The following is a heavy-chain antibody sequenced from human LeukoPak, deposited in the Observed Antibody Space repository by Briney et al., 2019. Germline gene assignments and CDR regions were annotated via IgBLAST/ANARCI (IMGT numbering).Heavy chain of an antibody. CDR3: ASLKNSYDSSGYLVTDAFDI. D-gene: IGHD3-22*01. V-gene: IGHV3-48*03. CDR1: GFTFSSYE. CDR2: ISSSGSTI. J-gene: IGHJ3*02. Sequence: GGSLRLSCAASGFTFSSYEMNWVRQAPGKGLEWVSYISSSGSTIYYADSVKGRFTISRDNAKNSLYLQMNSLRAEDTAVYYCASLKNSYDSSGYLVTDAFDIWGQGTMVTASS.